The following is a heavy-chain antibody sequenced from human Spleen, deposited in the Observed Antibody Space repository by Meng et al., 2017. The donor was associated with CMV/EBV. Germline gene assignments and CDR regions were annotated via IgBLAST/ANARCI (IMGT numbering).Heavy chain of an antibody. Sequence: ASVQVSCRASGYTITGYYMHWVRQAPRQGLEWMGWINPNSGGTNYAQKFQGRVTMTRDTSISKAYMELSRLRSDDTAVYYCARDQRKRYYYDSSGHLDYWGQGTLVTVSS. CDR2: INPNSGGT. D-gene: IGHD3-22*01. CDR3: ARDQRKRYYYDSSGHLDY. J-gene: IGHJ4*02. CDR1: GYTITGYY. V-gene: IGHV1-2*02.